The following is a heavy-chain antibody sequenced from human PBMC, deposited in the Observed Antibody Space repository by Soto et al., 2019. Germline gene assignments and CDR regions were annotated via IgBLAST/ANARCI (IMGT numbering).Heavy chain of an antibody. V-gene: IGHV4-30-4*01. CDR2: VYYTGST. J-gene: IGHJ5*02. Sequence: SETLSLTCTVSAASIRSTDYYWSWIRQAPGKGLEWIGYVYYTGSTYYNPSLMSRLTISVDTSKNQFSLKLTSVTAAETAVYYCVRTARQGAVAPHWFDRWGQGTQVTVSS. CDR1: AASIRSTDYY. D-gene: IGHD2-21*02. CDR3: VRTARQGAVAPHWFDR.